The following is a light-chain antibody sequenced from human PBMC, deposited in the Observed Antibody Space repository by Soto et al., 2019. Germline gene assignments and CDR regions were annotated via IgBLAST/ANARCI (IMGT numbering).Light chain of an antibody. V-gene: IGKV1-9*01. J-gene: IGKJ4*01. CDR3: QYLNPFPLT. CDR2: LAS. CDR1: QDIARY. Sequence: IQLTQSPSSLSASVGDRVTITCRASQDIARYVAWYQQKPGKAPKLLIYLASILQRGVPSRFSGSGSGTDFTRTIGSLQPEDSASYYCQYLNPFPLTFGGGTEVEIK.